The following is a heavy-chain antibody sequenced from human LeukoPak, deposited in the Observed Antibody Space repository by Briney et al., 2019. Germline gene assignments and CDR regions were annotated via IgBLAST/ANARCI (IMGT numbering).Heavy chain of an antibody. V-gene: IGHV1-69*01. CDR1: GGTFSSYA. Sequence: SVKVSCKASGGTFSSYAISWVRQAPGQGLEWMGGIIPIFGTANYAQKFQGSVTITADESTSTAYMELSSLRSEDTAVYYCARDSIFGVVKTENWGQGTLVTVSS. J-gene: IGHJ4*02. D-gene: IGHD3-3*01. CDR2: IIPIFGTA. CDR3: ARDSIFGVVKTEN.